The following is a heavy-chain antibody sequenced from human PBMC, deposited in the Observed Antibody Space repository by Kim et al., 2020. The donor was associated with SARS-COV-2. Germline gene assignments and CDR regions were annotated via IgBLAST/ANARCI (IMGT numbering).Heavy chain of an antibody. CDR2: FDPEDGET. Sequence: ASVKVSCKVSGYTLTELSMHWVRQAPGKGLEWMGGFDPEDGETIYARKFQGRVTMTEDTSTDTAYMELSSLRSEDTAVYYCATGPVIVGATGNWFDPWGQGTLVTVSS. V-gene: IGHV1-24*01. CDR1: GYTLTELS. J-gene: IGHJ5*02. D-gene: IGHD1-26*01. CDR3: ATGPVIVGATGNWFDP.